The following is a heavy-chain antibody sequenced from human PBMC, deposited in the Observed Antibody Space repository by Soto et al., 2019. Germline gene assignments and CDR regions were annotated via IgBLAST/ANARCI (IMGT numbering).Heavy chain of an antibody. CDR1: VYSFTSYW. J-gene: IGHJ3*02. V-gene: IGHV5-51*01. D-gene: IGHD3-3*01. CDR3: ARSSYDFWSGNAFDI. Sequence: GESLKISCKGSVYSFTSYWIGWVRQMPGKGLEWMGFIYPGDSDTRYSPSFQGQVTISADKSISTAYLQWSSLKASDTAMYYCARSSYDFWSGNAFDIWGQGTMVTVSS. CDR2: IYPGDSDT.